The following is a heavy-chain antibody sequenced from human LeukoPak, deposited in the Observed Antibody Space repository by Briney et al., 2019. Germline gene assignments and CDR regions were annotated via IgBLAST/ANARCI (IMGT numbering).Heavy chain of an antibody. CDR3: ARDLEPTSTAARELSY. CDR2: ISYDGSNK. V-gene: IGHV3-30-3*01. CDR1: GFTFSSYA. J-gene: IGHJ4*02. Sequence: PGRSLRLSCAASGFTFSSYAMHWVRQAPGKGLEWVAVISYDGSNKYYADSVKGRFTISRDNSKNTLYLQMNSLRAEDTAAYYCARDLEPTSTAARELSYWGQGTLVTVSS. D-gene: IGHD6-6*01.